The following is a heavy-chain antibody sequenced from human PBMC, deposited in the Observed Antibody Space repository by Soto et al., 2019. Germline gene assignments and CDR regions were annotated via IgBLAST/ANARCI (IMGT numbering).Heavy chain of an antibody. CDR2: IYTSGST. V-gene: IGHV4-4*07. D-gene: IGHD3-22*01. J-gene: IGHJ4*02. CDR3: ARTPTRYYYDSSGIPCYFDY. Sequence: SETLSLTCTVSGGSIISYYWSWIRQPAGKGLEWIGRIYTSGSTNYNPSLKSRVTMSVDTSKNQFSLKLSSVTAADTAVYYCARTPTRYYYDSSGIPCYFDYWGQGTLVTVSS. CDR1: GGSIISYY.